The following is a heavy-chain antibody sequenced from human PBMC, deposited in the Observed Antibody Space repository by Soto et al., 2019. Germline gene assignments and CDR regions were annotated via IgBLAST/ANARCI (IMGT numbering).Heavy chain of an antibody. Sequence: GGSLRLSCAASGFPFSKSSMNWVRQAPGKGLEWVSYITRSGDIIYYADSVKGRFTISRDNAKNSLFLQMNSLRAEDTAVYYCARDWWGSSWYYFDYWGQGTLVTVSS. CDR1: GFPFSKSS. V-gene: IGHV3-48*01. J-gene: IGHJ4*02. CDR3: ARDWWGSSWYYFDY. D-gene: IGHD6-13*01. CDR2: ITRSGDII.